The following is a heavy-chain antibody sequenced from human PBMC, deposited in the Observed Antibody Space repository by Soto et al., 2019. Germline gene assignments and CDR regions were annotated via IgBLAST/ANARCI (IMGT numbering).Heavy chain of an antibody. Sequence: DVQLVESGGGLVQPGRSLRLSCAASGFTFDDYAMHWVRQAPGKGLGWVSGIGWNSGSIGYVGSVKGRFTISRDNAKNSLSLQMDSLRAEDTALYYCAKDITPYGDYDSRCFDSWGQGTLVTVSS. V-gene: IGHV3-9*01. D-gene: IGHD4-17*01. CDR1: GFTFDDYA. CDR2: IGWNSGSI. J-gene: IGHJ4*02. CDR3: AKDITPYGDYDSRCFDS.